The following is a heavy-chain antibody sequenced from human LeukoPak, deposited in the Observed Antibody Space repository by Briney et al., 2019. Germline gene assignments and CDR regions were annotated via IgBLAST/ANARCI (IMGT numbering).Heavy chain of an antibody. CDR2: LYASGNT. Sequence: PSETLSLTCTVSGGSLNGYYWSWGRQPAGKGLEWIGRLYASGNTNYATGTTHSNASPQSRLTISLDTSNNKLSLRLSSVTAADTAVYLCEREAKTANAAGLDVWGQGPTVTVSS. V-gene: IGHV4-4*07. D-gene: IGHD4/OR15-4a*01. CDR3: EREAKTANAAGLDV. J-gene: IGHJ6*02. CDR1: GGSLNGYY.